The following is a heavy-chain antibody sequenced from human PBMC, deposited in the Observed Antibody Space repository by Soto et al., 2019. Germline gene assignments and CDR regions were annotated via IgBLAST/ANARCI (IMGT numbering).Heavy chain of an antibody. CDR2: IIPIFGTA. J-gene: IGHJ1*01. D-gene: IGHD4-17*01. Sequence: QVQLVQSGAEVKKPGSSVKVSCTASGVTFSSYAISWVRQAPGPGLEWMGGIIPIFGTANYAQRFQGRVTITADASTSTAYMELSSGRSEDTAVYYCASKVDDDGDYESYFQHWAQGTLVTVAS. CDR3: ASKVDDDGDYESYFQH. CDR1: GVTFSSYA. V-gene: IGHV1-69*12.